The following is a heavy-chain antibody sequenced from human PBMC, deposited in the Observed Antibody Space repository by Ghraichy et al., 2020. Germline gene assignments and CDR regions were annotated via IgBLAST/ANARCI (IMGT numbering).Heavy chain of an antibody. J-gene: IGHJ4*02. CDR2: ISGSGGST. CDR1: GLTFSSYA. Sequence: GGSLRLSCAASGLTFSSYAMSWVRQAPGKGLEWVAAISGSGGSTYYADSVKGRFTISRDNSKNTLYLQMSSLRAEDTAVYYCAKDQDSTYDYDSSGYYYFDYLGPGTLVTVSS. D-gene: IGHD3-22*01. V-gene: IGHV3-23*01. CDR3: AKDQDSTYDYDSSGYYYFDY.